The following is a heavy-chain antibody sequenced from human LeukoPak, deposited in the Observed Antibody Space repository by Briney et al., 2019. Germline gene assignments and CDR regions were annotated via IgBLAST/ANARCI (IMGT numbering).Heavy chain of an antibody. CDR3: ARGLDDFWSGYCAYYYGMDV. D-gene: IGHD3-3*01. Sequence: SETLSLTCTVSGGSISSYYWSWIRQPPGKGLEWIGYIYYSGSTNYNPSLKSRVTISVDTSKNQFSLKLSSVTAADTAVYYCARGLDDFWSGYCAYYYGMDVWGQGTTVTVSS. J-gene: IGHJ6*02. CDR2: IYYSGST. V-gene: IGHV4-59*01. CDR1: GGSISSYY.